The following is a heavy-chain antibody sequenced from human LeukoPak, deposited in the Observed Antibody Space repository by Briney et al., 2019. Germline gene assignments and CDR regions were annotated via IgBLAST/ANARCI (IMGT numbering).Heavy chain of an antibody. D-gene: IGHD5-18*01. V-gene: IGHV4-39*07. Sequence: SETLSLTCTVSGGSISSSSYYWGWIRQPPGKGLEWIGSIYYSGSTYYNPSLKSRVTISVDTSKNQFSLKLSSVTAADTAVYYCASLAVESKRYSYGLYYFDYWGQGTLVTVSS. CDR2: IYYSGST. J-gene: IGHJ4*02. CDR1: GGSISSSSYY. CDR3: ASLAVESKRYSYGLYYFDY.